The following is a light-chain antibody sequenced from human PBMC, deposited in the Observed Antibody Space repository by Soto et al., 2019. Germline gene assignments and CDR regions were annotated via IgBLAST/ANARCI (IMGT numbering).Light chain of an antibody. V-gene: IGLV2-11*01. Sequence: QSVLTQPRSVSGSPGQSVTFSCTGTSSDVGGYNYVSWYQQHPGKAPKLMIYDVSKRPSGVPDRFSGSKSGNTASLTISGLQAEDEADYYCCSYAGSYTHWVFGGGTKLTVL. CDR3: CSYAGSYTHWV. J-gene: IGLJ3*02. CDR2: DVS. CDR1: SSDVGGYNY.